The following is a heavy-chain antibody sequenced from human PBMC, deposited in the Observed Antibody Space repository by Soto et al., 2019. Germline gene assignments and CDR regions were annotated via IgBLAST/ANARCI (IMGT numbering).Heavy chain of an antibody. J-gene: IGHJ4*02. V-gene: IGHV1-69*08. CDR2: IIPILGIA. CDR1: GGTFSSYT. Sequence: QVQLVQSGAEVKKPGSSVKVSCKASGGTFSSYTISWVRQAPGQGREWMGRIIPILGIANYAHKFQGRVKLTADKSTSKAYMELSSLRSEDTAVYYCARDGAKTNYYDILTGYYTDEDYFDYWGQGTLVTVSS. D-gene: IGHD3-9*01. CDR3: ARDGAKTNYYDILTGYYTDEDYFDY.